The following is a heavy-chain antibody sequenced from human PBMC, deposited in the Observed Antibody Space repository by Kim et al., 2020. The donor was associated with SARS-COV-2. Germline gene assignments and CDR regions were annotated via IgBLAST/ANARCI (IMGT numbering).Heavy chain of an antibody. CDR1: GYTFTGYY. CDR2: INPNSGGT. J-gene: IGHJ5*02. V-gene: IGHV1-2*02. Sequence: ASVKVSCKASGYTFTGYYMHWVRQAPGQGLEWMGWINPNSGGTNYAQKFQGRVTMTRYTSISTAYMELSRLRSDDTAVYYCARDRGSSWPHWFDPWGQGTLVTVSS. CDR3: ARDRGSSWPHWFDP. D-gene: IGHD6-13*01.